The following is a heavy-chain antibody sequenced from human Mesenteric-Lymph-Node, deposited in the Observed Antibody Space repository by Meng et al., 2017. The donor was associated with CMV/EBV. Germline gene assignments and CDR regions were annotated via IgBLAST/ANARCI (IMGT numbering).Heavy chain of an antibody. CDR2: IIPILGIA. CDR3: ASYYDFWSGSLGY. Sequence: SVKVSCKASGGTFSSYPISWVRQAPGQGLEWMGRIIPILGIANYAQKFQGRVTITADKSTSTAYMELSSLRSEDTAVYYCASYYDFWSGSLGYWGQGTLVTVSS. D-gene: IGHD3-3*01. CDR1: GGTFSSYP. V-gene: IGHV1-69*02. J-gene: IGHJ4*02.